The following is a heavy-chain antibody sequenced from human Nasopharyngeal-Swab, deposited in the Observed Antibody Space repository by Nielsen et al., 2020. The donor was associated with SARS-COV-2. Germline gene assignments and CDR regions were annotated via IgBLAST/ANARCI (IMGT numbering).Heavy chain of an antibody. D-gene: IGHD1-14*01. Sequence: GESLKISCAASGFTFSSYAMSWVRQAPGKGLEWVSAISGSGGSTYYADSVKGRFTISRDNSKNTLYLQMNSLRAEDTAVYYCAKDLFNPAFDYWGQRTLVTVSS. CDR3: AKDLFNPAFDY. CDR2: ISGSGGST. J-gene: IGHJ4*01. V-gene: IGHV3-23*01. CDR1: GFTFSSYA.